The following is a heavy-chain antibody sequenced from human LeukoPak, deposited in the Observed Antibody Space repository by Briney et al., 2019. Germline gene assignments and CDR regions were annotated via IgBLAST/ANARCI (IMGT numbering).Heavy chain of an antibody. V-gene: IGHV1-24*01. Sequence: GASVKVSCKVSGYTLTELSMHWVRQAPGKGLEWMGGFDPEDGETIYAQKFQGRVTMTEDTSTDTAYMELSSLRSEDTAVYYCATDGSYVDAFDIWGQGTMVTVSS. CDR3: ATDGSYVDAFDI. D-gene: IGHD1-26*01. CDR2: FDPEDGET. J-gene: IGHJ3*02. CDR1: GYTLTELS.